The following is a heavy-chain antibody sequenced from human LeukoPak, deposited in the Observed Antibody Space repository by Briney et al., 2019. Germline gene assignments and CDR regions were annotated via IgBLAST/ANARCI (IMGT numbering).Heavy chain of an antibody. Sequence: SETLSLTCTVSGGSISSGSYYRSWIRQPAGKGLEWIGRIYTSGSTNYNPSLKSRVTISVDTSKNQFSLKLSSVTAADTAVYYCARETSSGWYRDAFDIWGQGTMVTVSS. D-gene: IGHD6-19*01. J-gene: IGHJ3*02. CDR1: GGSISSGSYY. CDR3: ARETSSGWYRDAFDI. CDR2: IYTSGST. V-gene: IGHV4-61*02.